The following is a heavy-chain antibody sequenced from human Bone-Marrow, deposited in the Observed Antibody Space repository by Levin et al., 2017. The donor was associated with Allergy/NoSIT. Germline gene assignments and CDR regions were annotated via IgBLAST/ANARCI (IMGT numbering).Heavy chain of an antibody. D-gene: IGHD3-10*01. CDR3: AGPPCFGY. V-gene: IGHV4-38-2*02. J-gene: IGHJ4*02. CDR1: GYSISSGYY. CDR2: IYHSGST. Sequence: SQTLSLPCTVSGYSISSGYYWGWIRQPPGKGLEWIGSIYHSGSTYYNPSLKSRVTISVDTSKNQFSLKLSSVTAADTAVYYCAGPPCFGYWGQGTLVTVSS.